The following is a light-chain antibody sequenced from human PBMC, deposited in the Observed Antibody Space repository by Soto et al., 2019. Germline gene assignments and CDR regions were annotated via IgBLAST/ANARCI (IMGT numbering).Light chain of an antibody. CDR2: EVS. CDR3: SSFTSSITYV. V-gene: IGLV2-18*02. Sequence: QSALTQPPSVSGSPGQSVTISCTGTSSDVGSYHRVSWYQQPPGTAPKLVIYEVSNRPSGVPDSFSGSTSGNTASLTISGLQAEDDAEYYCSSFTSSITYVFGTGTKHTVL. CDR1: SSDVGSYHR. J-gene: IGLJ1*01.